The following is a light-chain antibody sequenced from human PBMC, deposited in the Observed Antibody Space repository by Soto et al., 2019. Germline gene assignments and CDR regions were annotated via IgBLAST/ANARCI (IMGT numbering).Light chain of an antibody. J-gene: IGKJ2*01. CDR2: GAS. Sequence: EIVLTQSPGTLSLSPGQRATLSCRASQSVSTSYVAWYQQRPGPAPTLLIYGASSRATGIPDRFSGSGSGTDFTLTISRLEPEDFTVYYCQQFGPSPSTFGQGTKLEIK. CDR3: QQFGPSPST. CDR1: QSVSTSY. V-gene: IGKV3-20*01.